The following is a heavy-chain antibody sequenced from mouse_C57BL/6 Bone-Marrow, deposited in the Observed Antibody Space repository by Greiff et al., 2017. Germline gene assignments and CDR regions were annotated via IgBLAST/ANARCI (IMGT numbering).Heavy chain of an antibody. V-gene: IGHV2-2*01. CDR2: IWSGGST. D-gene: IGHD2-4*01. CDR3: AREYDYDVDYFDY. Sequence: VQLQQSGPGLVQPSQSLSITCTVSGFSLTSYGVHWVRQSPGKGLEWLGVIWSGGSTDYNAAFISRLSISKDNSKSQVFVKMNSLQADDTAIYYCAREYDYDVDYFDYWGQGTTLTVSS. J-gene: IGHJ2*01. CDR1: GFSLTSYG.